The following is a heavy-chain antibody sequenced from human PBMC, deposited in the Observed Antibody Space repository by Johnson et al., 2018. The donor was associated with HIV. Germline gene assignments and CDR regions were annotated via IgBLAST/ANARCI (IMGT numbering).Heavy chain of an antibody. CDR2: INWNSGTI. Sequence: VQLVESGGTLVQPGRSLRLSCSTSGFIFDDYAMHWVRQAPGKGLEWVAGINWNSGTIGYADSVKGRFTIPRDNAKNSLYLQMNSLRLEDTAMYYCAKVVGIETSGWDAFDIWGQGTVVTVSS. J-gene: IGHJ3*02. CDR3: AKVVGIETSGWDAFDI. CDR1: GFIFDDYA. D-gene: IGHD6-13*01. V-gene: IGHV3-9*01.